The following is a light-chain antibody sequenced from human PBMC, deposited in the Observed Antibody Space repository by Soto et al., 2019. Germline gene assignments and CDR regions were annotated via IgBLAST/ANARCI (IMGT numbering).Light chain of an antibody. V-gene: IGLV2-14*01. CDR2: EVS. J-gene: IGLJ1*01. Sequence: QSVLTQPASVSGSPGQSITISCTGTSSDVGGYNYVSWYQQHPGKAPKLMIYEVSNRPSGVSNRFSGSKSGNTASLTISGLQAEDEAEYYCSSYTSSSTPIFGTVTKLTVL. CDR3: SSYTSSSTPI. CDR1: SSDVGGYNY.